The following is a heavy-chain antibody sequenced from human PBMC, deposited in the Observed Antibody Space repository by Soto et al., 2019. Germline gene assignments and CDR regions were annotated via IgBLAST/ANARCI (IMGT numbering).Heavy chain of an antibody. V-gene: IGHV4-59*01. J-gene: IGHJ4*02. D-gene: IGHD1-1*01. CDR1: GGSITSDY. Sequence: SETLSLTCTVSGGSITSDYCSWIRQPPGKGLEYIGYIHYTGTTNYNPSLKSRVTISIDTSRTQFSLKLSSVTAADTAVYYCARQVSTGCHYWGQGTLVTVSS. CDR2: IHYTGTT. CDR3: ARQVSTGCHY.